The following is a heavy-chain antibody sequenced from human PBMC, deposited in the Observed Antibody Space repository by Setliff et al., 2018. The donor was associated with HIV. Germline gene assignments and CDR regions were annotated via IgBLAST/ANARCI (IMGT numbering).Heavy chain of an antibody. CDR2: VYYTGGT. CDR3: ARDVRGFWALDS. V-gene: IGHV4-59*11. Sequence: KPSETLSLTCTVSGAPMIDHQWNWLRRSPGKGLEWIGYVYYTGGTTYNPSLEGRVIISLDTSNNQFFLRMNSLTAADTAVYYCARDVRGFWALDSWGPGTVVTVSS. D-gene: IGHD3-10*02. J-gene: IGHJ4*02. CDR1: GAPMIDHQ.